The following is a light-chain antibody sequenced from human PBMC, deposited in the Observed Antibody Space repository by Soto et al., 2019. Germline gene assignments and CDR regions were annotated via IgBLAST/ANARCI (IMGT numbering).Light chain of an antibody. CDR1: SSDVGANNY. J-gene: IGLJ2*01. Sequence: QSVLTQPPSASGSPGQSVTISCSGTSSDVGANNYVSWYQQHPGKAPKLMMYEVTKRPSGVPDRFSGSKFGNTASLTVSGLQADDEADYYCSTFGGSKVFGGGTQLTVL. CDR2: EVT. CDR3: STFGGSKV. V-gene: IGLV2-8*01.